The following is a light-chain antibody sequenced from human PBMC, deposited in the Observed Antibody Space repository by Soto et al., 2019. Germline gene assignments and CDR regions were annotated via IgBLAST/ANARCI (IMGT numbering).Light chain of an antibody. CDR1: QSITSY. CDR3: QQSLGT. Sequence: DIQLTQSASSLSASVGDRVTFTCRASQSITSYLNWCQQKPGKAPKFLIYSASTLQCGVPSRFSGSGPGTDFSLSISSLQPEDFASYCCQQSLGTFGQGTKLEIK. J-gene: IGKJ2*02. V-gene: IGKV1-39*01. CDR2: SAS.